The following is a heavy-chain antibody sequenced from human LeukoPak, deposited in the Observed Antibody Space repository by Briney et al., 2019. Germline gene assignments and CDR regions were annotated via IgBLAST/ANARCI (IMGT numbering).Heavy chain of an antibody. CDR1: GFTLSRDS. D-gene: IGHD3-3*01. Sequence: PGGSLRLSCAASGFTLSRDSMNWVRQAPGKGLEWVSSISSSSSYIYYADSVKGRFTISRDNAKNSLYLQMNSLRAEDTAVYYCTRPRITIFGVVTNYYYYMDVWGKGTTVTVSS. CDR3: TRPRITIFGVVTNYYYYMDV. J-gene: IGHJ6*03. CDR2: ISSSSSYI. V-gene: IGHV3-21*01.